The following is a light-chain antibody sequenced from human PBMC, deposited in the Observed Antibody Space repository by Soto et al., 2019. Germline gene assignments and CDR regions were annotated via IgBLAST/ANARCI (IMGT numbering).Light chain of an antibody. J-gene: IGLJ2*01. CDR1: STDVGDFNY. V-gene: IGLV2-14*03. CDR2: DVT. Sequence: QSALTQPASVSGSPGRSVTISCTGTSTDVGDFNYVSRYQHLPGRAPKLIIYDVTNRPSGISYRFSASKSGRTASLTISGLQAEDEADYYCSSYSSSTTHVVFGGGIKVTVL. CDR3: SSYSSSTTHVV.